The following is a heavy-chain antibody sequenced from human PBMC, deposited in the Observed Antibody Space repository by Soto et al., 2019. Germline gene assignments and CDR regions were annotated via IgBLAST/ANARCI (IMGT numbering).Heavy chain of an antibody. CDR3: ARDSSDYGDYGGGGYYFDY. V-gene: IGHV3-33*01. CDR2: IWYDGSNK. Sequence: GGSLRLSCAASGFTFSSYGMHWVRQAPGKGLEWVAVIWYDGSNKYYADSVKGRFTISRDNSKNTLYLQMNSLRAEDTAVYYCARDSSDYGDYGGGGYYFDYWGQGTLVTVSS. CDR1: GFTFSSYG. D-gene: IGHD4-17*01. J-gene: IGHJ4*02.